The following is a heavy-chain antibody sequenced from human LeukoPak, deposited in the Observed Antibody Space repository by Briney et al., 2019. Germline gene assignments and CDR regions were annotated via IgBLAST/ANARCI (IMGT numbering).Heavy chain of an antibody. CDR3: ARYGNGYYYVAYFDY. V-gene: IGHV1-18*01. D-gene: IGHD3-22*01. J-gene: IGHJ4*02. CDR1: GYTFTSYG. CDR2: ISAYNGNT. Sequence: ASVKVSCKASGYTFTSYGISWVRQAPGQGLEWMGWISAYNGNTNYAQKLQGRVTMTTDTSTSTAYMELRSLRSDDTAVYYCARYGNGYYYVAYFDYWGQGTLVTVSS.